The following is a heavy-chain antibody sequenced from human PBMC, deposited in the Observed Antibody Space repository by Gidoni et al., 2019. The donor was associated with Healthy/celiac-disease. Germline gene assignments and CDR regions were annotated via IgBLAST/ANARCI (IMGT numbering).Heavy chain of an antibody. CDR2: IKSKTDGGTT. V-gene: IGHV3-15*01. D-gene: IGHD5-18*01. J-gene: IGHJ3*02. CDR1: GFTFSNAW. Sequence: EVQLVESGGGLVKPGGSLRLSCAASGFTFSNAWMSWVRQAPGKGLEGVGRIKSKTDGGTTDYAAPVKGRFTISRDDSKNTLYLQMNSLKTEDTAVYYCRRGYSDEPNAFDIWGQGTMVTVSS. CDR3: RRGYSDEPNAFDI.